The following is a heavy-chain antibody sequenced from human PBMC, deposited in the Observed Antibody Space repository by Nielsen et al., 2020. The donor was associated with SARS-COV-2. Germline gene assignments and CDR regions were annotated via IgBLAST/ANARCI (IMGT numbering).Heavy chain of an antibody. D-gene: IGHD1-1*01. J-gene: IGHJ5*02. CDR1: GFFYRTSW. Sequence: GESLNIYCAASGFFYRTSWINWVREGPGNRQEWVANIKQDGSMKKNVDSVMGRFTISRDKARDSLYLQMNNLRAEDTAIYYCLQGRASWGQGTLVTVSS. CDR2: IKQDGSMK. CDR3: LQGRAS. V-gene: IGHV3-7*03.